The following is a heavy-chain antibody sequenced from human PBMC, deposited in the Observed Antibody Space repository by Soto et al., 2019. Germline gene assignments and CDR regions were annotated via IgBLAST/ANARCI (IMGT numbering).Heavy chain of an antibody. J-gene: IGHJ5*02. CDR1: GGSISSGGYS. D-gene: IGHD3-10*01. CDR3: ARGPYYYGSGITRGSNWFDP. CDR2: IYHSGST. Sequence: QLQLQESGSGLVKPSQTLSLTCAVSGGSISSGGYSWSWIRQPPGKGLEWIGYIYHSGSTYYNPSLKSRVTISVDRSKNQFPLKLSSVTAADTAVYYCARGPYYYGSGITRGSNWFDPWGQGTLVTVSS. V-gene: IGHV4-30-2*01.